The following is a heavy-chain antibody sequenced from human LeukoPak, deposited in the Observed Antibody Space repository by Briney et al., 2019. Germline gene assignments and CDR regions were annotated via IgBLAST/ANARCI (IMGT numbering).Heavy chain of an antibody. J-gene: IGHJ5*02. D-gene: IGHD3-10*01. CDR1: GASITSSY. CDR2: IYSGST. CDR3: ARDGYGSGSYGWFDP. Sequence: SETLSLTCSVSGASITSSYWSWIRQTPGKGLEWIGNIYSGSTNYNPSFESRVTVSLDTSKNQFSLRLTSVTAADTALYYCARDGYGSGSYGWFDPWGQGTLVAVSS. V-gene: IGHV4-59*01.